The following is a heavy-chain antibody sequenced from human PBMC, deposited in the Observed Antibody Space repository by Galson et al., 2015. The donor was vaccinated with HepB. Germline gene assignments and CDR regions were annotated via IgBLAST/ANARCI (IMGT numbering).Heavy chain of an antibody. CDR1: GFSFSTSGVG. CDR3: AHRRYSNTWYLFDY. V-gene: IGHV2-5*01. J-gene: IGHJ4*02. D-gene: IGHD6-13*01. Sequence: PALVKPTQTLTLTCTFSGFSFSTSGVGVGWIRQPPGKALEWLALLYWNDDKTYNPSLKSRLTITKDTSKNQVVLTMTNMDPVDTATYYCAHRRYSNTWYLFDYWGQGTLVTVSS. CDR2: LYWNDDK.